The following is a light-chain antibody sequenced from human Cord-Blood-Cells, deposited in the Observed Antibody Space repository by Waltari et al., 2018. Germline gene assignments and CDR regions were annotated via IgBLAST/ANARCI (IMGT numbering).Light chain of an antibody. CDR3: SSYTSSSTWV. CDR1: SSDVGGYNY. Sequence: QSALTQPASVSGSPGQSITISCTGTSSDVGGYNYVSWYQQHPGKAPKLMIYDFSTRPSWVSNRFSGSKSGNTASLTISGLQAEDEADYYCSSYTSSSTWVFGGGTKLTVL. CDR2: DFS. J-gene: IGLJ3*02. V-gene: IGLV2-14*01.